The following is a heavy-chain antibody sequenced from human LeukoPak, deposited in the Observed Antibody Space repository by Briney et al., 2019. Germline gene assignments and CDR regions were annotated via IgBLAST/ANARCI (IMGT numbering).Heavy chain of an antibody. CDR3: ARGRRW. CDR1: GGSFSGYY. V-gene: IGHV4-34*01. Sequence: PSETLSLTCAAYGGSFSGYYWTWIRQPPGKGLEWIGEINDSGSTNYNPSLKSRLIISVDTSKNQFSLKLTSVTAADTAVYYCARGRRWWGQGSLVTVSS. D-gene: IGHD5-24*01. CDR2: INDSGST. J-gene: IGHJ4*02.